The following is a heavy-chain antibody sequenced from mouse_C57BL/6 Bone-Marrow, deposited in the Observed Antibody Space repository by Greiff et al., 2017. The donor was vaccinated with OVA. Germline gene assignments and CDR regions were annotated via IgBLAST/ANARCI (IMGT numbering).Heavy chain of an antibody. J-gene: IGHJ4*01. CDR3: AKNLLWGDYYAMDY. CDR1: GFSLTSYG. CDR2: IWRGGST. V-gene: IGHV2-5*01. D-gene: IGHD2-1*01. Sequence: VKLVESGPGLVQPSQSLSITCTVSGFSLTSYGVHWVRQSPGKGLEWLGVIWRGGSTDYNAAFMSRLSITKDNSKSQVFFKMNSLQADDTAIYYGAKNLLWGDYYAMDYWGQGTSVTVSS.